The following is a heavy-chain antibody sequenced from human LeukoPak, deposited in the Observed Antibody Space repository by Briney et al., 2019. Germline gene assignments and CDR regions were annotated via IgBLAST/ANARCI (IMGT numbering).Heavy chain of an antibody. D-gene: IGHD5-12*01. V-gene: IGHV3-23*01. CDR2: ISGSGGST. Sequence: GGSLRLSCAASGFTFSSYAMSWVRQAPGKGLEWVSAISGSGGSTYYADSVKGRFTISRDNSKNTLYLQMNSLRAEDTALYYCAKDSGYDDEFDYWGQGTLVTVSS. J-gene: IGHJ4*02. CDR1: GFTFSSYA. CDR3: AKDSGYDDEFDY.